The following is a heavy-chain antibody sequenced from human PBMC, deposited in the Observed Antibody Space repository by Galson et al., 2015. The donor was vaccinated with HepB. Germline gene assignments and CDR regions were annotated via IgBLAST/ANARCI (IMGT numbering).Heavy chain of an antibody. Sequence: PALVKPTQTLTLTCTFSGFSLSTSGMCVSWIRQPPGKALEWLALIDWDDDKYYSTSLKTRLTISKDTSKNQVVLTMTNMDPVDTATYYCARVSAYYDILTGYYRSYYYYGMDVWGQGTTVTVSS. CDR1: GFSLSTSGMC. CDR2: IDWDDDK. V-gene: IGHV2-70*01. CDR3: ARVSAYYDILTGYYRSYYYYGMDV. J-gene: IGHJ6*02. D-gene: IGHD3-9*01.